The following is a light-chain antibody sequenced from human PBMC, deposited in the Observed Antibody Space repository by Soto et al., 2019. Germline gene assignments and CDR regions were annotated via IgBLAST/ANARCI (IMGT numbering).Light chain of an antibody. CDR3: QQYNSWPPGGT. CDR1: HSDSCH. Sequence: EIVMTQYRATMSVSPGKKGTVSGRPSHSDSCHLAGYPQKPFQAPGLLIYGASTRATGIPPRFSGSGSGTEFSLTIRSPPSEDFAVYCCQQYNSWPPGGTFGQGTKVDIK. V-gene: IGKV3-15*01. J-gene: IGKJ1*01. CDR2: GAS.